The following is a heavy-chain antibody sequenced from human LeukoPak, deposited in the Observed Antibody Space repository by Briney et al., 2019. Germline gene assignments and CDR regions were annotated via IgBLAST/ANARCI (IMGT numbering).Heavy chain of an antibody. D-gene: IGHD1-26*01. Sequence: GGSLRLSCAASGFTFSNYWMTWVRQAPGKGLEWVANIKADGSQKNYGGSVKGRFTISRDNAKNSLYLQMNSLRAEDTAVYYCARDEWELPGSYFDYWGQGTLVTVSS. CDR3: ARDEWELPGSYFDY. V-gene: IGHV3-7*01. CDR2: IKADGSQK. CDR1: GFTFSNYW. J-gene: IGHJ4*02.